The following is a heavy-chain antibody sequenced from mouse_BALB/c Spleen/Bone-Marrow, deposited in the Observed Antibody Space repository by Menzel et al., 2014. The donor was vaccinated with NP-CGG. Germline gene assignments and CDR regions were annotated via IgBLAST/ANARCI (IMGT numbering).Heavy chain of an antibody. CDR3: ARWLLPYYAMDY. CDR2: IYPVNVHA. CDR1: GYTFTNYY. D-gene: IGHD2-3*01. V-gene: IGHV1S56*01. J-gene: IGHJ4*01. Sequence: LVESGPELVKPGASVRISCKASGYTFTNYYIHWVKQRPGQGLEWIGWIYPVNVHANFNEKFRGKATLTADKSSSTAYMQLSSLTSEDSAVCFCARWLLPYYAMDYWGQGTSVTVSS.